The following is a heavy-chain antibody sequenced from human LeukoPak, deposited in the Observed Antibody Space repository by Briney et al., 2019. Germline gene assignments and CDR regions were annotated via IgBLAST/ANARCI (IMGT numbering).Heavy chain of an antibody. D-gene: IGHD1-26*01. Sequence: PGGSLRLSCAASGFTFSSYAMSWVRQAPGKGLEWVSAISGSGGSTYYADSVKGRFTISRDNSKNTLYLQMNSLRAKDTAVYYCAKDQVGATNFDYWGQGTLVTVSS. CDR3: AKDQVGATNFDY. V-gene: IGHV3-23*01. CDR2: ISGSGGST. J-gene: IGHJ4*02. CDR1: GFTFSSYA.